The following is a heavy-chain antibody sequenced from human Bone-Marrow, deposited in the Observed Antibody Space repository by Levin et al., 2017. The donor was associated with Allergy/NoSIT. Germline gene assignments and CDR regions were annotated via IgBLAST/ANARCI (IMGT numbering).Heavy chain of an antibody. CDR3: TRALRY. J-gene: IGHJ4*02. CDR1: GFIFSSSE. V-gene: IGHV3-48*03. Sequence: PGGSLRLSCAASGFIFSSSEMNWVRQAPGKGLEWVSYIRSASGTSIYYADSVRGRFTISRDNARNLLYLEMNNLRAEDTGVYYCTRALRYWGQGTLVTVSS. CDR2: IRSASGTSI.